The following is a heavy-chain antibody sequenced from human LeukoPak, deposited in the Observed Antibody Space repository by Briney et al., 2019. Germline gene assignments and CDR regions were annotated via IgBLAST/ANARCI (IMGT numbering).Heavy chain of an antibody. D-gene: IGHD4-17*01. CDR3: ARGPYGDYSDYYYYYMDV. Sequence: PSETLSLTCTVSGYSISSGYYWGWIRQPPGKGLEWIGSIYHSGSTYYNPSLKSRVTISVDTSKNQFSLKLSSATAADTAVYYCARGPYGDYSDYYYYYMDVWGKGTTVTASS. V-gene: IGHV4-38-2*02. CDR2: IYHSGST. J-gene: IGHJ6*03. CDR1: GYSISSGYY.